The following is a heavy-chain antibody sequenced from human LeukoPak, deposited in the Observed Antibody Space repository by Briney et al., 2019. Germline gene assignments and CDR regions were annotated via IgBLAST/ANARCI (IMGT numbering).Heavy chain of an antibody. J-gene: IGHJ4*02. CDR2: INHSGST. V-gene: IGHV4-34*01. D-gene: IGHD1-26*01. CDR1: GGSFSGYY. Sequence: PSETLSLTCAVYGGSFSGYYWSWIRQPPGKGLEWIGEINHSGSTNYNPPLKSRVTISVDTSKNQFSLKLSSVTAADTAVYYCARQRWELREYYFDYWGQGTLVTVSS. CDR3: ARQRWELREYYFDY.